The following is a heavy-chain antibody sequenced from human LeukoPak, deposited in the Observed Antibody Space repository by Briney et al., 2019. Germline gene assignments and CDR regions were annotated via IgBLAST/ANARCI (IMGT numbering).Heavy chain of an antibody. CDR1: GFTFSRYW. Sequence: GGSLRLSCAASGFTFSRYWMHWVRQPPGKGLMWVSRISPDGSTTLYADSVKGRFTISRDNAKNTLYLQMNSLGAEDTAVYYCARGWVLWDYWGQGTLVTVSS. D-gene: IGHD2/OR15-2a*01. CDR3: ARGWVLWDY. CDR2: ISPDGSTT. V-gene: IGHV3-74*03. J-gene: IGHJ4*02.